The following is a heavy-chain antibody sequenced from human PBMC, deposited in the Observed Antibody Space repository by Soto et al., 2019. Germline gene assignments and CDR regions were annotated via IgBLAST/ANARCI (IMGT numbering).Heavy chain of an antibody. CDR3: APGVGSGSYYNYGMDV. V-gene: IGHV4-34*01. CDR2: INHSGST. CDR1: GGSFSGYY. Sequence: PSETLSLTCAVYGGSFSGYYWSWIRQPPGKGLEWIGEINHSGSTNYNPSLKSRVTISVDTSKNQFSLKLSSVTAADTDVYYCAPGVGSGSYYNYGMDVWGQGTTVTVSS. J-gene: IGHJ6*02. D-gene: IGHD3-10*01.